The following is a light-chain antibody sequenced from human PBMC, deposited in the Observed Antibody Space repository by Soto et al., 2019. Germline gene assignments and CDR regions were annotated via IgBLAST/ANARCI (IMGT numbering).Light chain of an antibody. J-gene: IGKJ1*01. Sequence: EIVMTQSPATLSVSPGERATLSCRASQSVSSDLAWYQQKPGQAPSLLIYGASIRATGIPARFSGSGSGTEFTLTITSLQSEDFAVYYCQQYNNWPPVTFGQGTKVDI. CDR1: QSVSSD. V-gene: IGKV3-15*01. CDR2: GAS. CDR3: QQYNNWPPVT.